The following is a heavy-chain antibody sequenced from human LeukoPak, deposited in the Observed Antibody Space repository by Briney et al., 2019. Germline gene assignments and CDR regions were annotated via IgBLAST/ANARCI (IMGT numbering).Heavy chain of an antibody. D-gene: IGHD6-19*01. J-gene: IGHJ6*02. Sequence: GRSLRLSCAASGFTFSSYAMHWVRQAPGKGLEWVAVISYDGSNKYYADSVKGRFTISRDNSKNTLYLQMNSLRAEDAAVYYCAKDLSSSGWYRRHYYGMDVWGQGTTVTVSS. V-gene: IGHV3-30*18. CDR3: AKDLSSSGWYRRHYYGMDV. CDR2: ISYDGSNK. CDR1: GFTFSSYA.